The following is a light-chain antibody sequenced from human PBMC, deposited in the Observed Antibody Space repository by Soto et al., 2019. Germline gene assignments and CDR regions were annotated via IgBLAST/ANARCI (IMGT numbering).Light chain of an antibody. Sequence: GDRFTITCRASQSISSWLAWYQQKPGKAPKLLIYDASSLESGVPSRFSGSGSDTEFTLTINNLQPDDFATYHCQQYNRYSLTFGGGTKVEIK. V-gene: IGKV1-5*01. CDR1: QSISSW. CDR2: DAS. CDR3: QQYNRYSLT. J-gene: IGKJ4*01.